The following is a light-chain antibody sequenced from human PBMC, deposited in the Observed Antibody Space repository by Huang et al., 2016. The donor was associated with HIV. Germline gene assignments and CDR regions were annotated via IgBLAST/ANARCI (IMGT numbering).Light chain of an antibody. J-gene: IGKJ1*01. V-gene: IGKV3-11*01. CDR1: QSIGSY. CDR3: QQRNNWPPWT. Sequence: EIVLTQSPATLSLSPGEGATLSCRASQSIGSYLAWYQQRPGQAPRLLIYDASIRPTGIPARFSGRGSGTDFTLTISSLEPEDFAVYYCQQRNNWPPWTFGQGTKVELK. CDR2: DAS.